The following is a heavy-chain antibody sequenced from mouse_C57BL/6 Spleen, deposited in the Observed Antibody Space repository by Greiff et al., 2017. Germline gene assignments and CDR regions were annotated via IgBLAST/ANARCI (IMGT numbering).Heavy chain of an antibody. D-gene: IGHD2-1*01. Sequence: LQQSGAELVRPGASVKMSCKASGYTFTSYNMHWVKQTPRQGLEWIGAIYPGNGDTSYNQKFKGKATLTVDKSSSPAYMQLSSLTSEDSAVYFCARGRRYGNYADYYAMDYWGQGTSVTVSS. CDR3: ARGRRYGNYADYYAMDY. J-gene: IGHJ4*01. CDR2: IYPGNGDT. V-gene: IGHV1-12*01. CDR1: GYTFTSYN.